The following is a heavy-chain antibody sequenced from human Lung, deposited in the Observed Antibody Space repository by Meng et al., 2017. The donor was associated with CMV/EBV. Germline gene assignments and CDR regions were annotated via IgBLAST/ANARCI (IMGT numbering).Heavy chain of an antibody. CDR2: IKPDGSEK. Sequence: GGSXRLXCAASGFTFRTYWMSWVRQAPGKGLEWVANIKPDGSEKSYVDYVKGRFTISRDNAENSLYLQMDSQRAEDTAVYYCARGGSNGGYLPHWDQGTLVTVSS. D-gene: IGHD4-17*01. CDR1: GFTFRTYW. CDR3: ARGGSNGGYLPH. V-gene: IGHV3-7*01. J-gene: IGHJ4*02.